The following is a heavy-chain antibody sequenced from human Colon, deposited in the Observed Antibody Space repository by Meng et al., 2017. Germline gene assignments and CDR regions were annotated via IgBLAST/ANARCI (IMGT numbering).Heavy chain of an antibody. V-gene: IGHV3-66*02. Sequence: EVQLVESGGDLVQPGGSLRLSYVVSGFTLKNNYIHWVRQDPVRGLEWVAILYSGRITYYADSVKGRFTISRDDSKNTVHLQMNSLTVDDTALYYCATESFAAWGQGTLVTVSS. CDR3: ATESFAA. CDR1: GFTLKNNY. J-gene: IGHJ5*02. CDR2: LYSGRIT. D-gene: IGHD3-16*02.